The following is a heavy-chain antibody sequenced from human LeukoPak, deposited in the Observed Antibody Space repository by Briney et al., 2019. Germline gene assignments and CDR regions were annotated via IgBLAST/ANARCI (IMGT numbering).Heavy chain of an antibody. Sequence: PSETLSLTCAVYGGSFSGYYWSWIRQPPGKGLEWIGEINHSGSTNYNPSLKSRVTISVDTSKNQFSLKLNSVTAADTAVYYCTRVDYYDSSVYYDWFDPWGQGTLVTVSS. J-gene: IGHJ5*02. CDR2: INHSGST. CDR3: TRVDYYDSSVYYDWFDP. V-gene: IGHV4-34*01. D-gene: IGHD3-22*01. CDR1: GGSFSGYY.